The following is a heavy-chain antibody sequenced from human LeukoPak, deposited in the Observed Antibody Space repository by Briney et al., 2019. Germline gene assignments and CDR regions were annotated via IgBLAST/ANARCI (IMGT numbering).Heavy chain of an antibody. CDR1: GGSISSYY. J-gene: IGHJ5*02. Sequence: PSETLSLTCTVSGGSISSYYWSWLRQPPGKGLEGIGYIYYSGSTNYNPSLRSRVTISVDTSKNQFSLKLSSVTAADTAVYYCARARPSSWFDPWGQGTLVTVSS. CDR2: IYYSGST. CDR3: ARARPSSWFDP. V-gene: IGHV4-59*01.